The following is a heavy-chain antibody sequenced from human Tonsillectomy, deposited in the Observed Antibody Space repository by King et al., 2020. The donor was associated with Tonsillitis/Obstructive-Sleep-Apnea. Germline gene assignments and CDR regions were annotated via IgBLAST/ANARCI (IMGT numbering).Heavy chain of an antibody. CDR3: ARGTAVVYYYYYSMDV. V-gene: IGHV2-26*01. D-gene: IGHD5-18*01. J-gene: IGHJ6*03. CDR1: GFSLSNARMG. Sequence: VTLKESGPVLVKPTETLTLTCTVSGFSLSNARMGVSWIRQPPGKALEWLAHIFWNDEKSYSTSLKSRLTISKDTSKSQVVLTMTNMDPVDTATYYCARGTAVVYYYYYSMDVWGKGTTVTVSS. CDR2: IFWNDEK.